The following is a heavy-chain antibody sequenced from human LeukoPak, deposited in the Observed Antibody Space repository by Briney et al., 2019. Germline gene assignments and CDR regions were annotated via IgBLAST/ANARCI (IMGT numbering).Heavy chain of an antibody. Sequence: GGSLRLSCAASGFTFSSYSMNWVRQAPGKGLEWVAIISYDGSSKYYADSVKGRFTLSRDNSKNTLYLQMNSLRAEDTAVYYCARDRAPVPSPYYYYYYMDVWGKGTTVTVSS. V-gene: IGHV3-30*03. CDR3: ARDRAPVPSPYYYYYYMDV. D-gene: IGHD3-10*01. J-gene: IGHJ6*03. CDR1: GFTFSSYS. CDR2: ISYDGSSK.